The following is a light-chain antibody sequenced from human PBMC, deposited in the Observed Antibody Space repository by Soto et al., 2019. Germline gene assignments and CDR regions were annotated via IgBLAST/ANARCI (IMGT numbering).Light chain of an antibody. J-gene: IGKJ4*01. CDR1: QTVSSSY. CDR3: QQYGSPPLT. Sequence: EIVWTQSPATLSLSPGERATLSCGASQTVSSSYLAWYQLKPGLAPRLLFYDASNKTPGIPDRFSGSGSGTDFTLTISGLEPEDIAVYYCQQYGSPPLTFAGGTKVEMK. CDR2: DAS. V-gene: IGKV3D-20*01.